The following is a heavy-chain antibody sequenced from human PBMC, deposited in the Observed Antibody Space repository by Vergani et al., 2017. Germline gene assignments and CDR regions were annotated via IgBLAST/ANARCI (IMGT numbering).Heavy chain of an antibody. Sequence: QVQLVESGGGVVQPGRSLRLSCAASGFTFSSYGMHWVRQAPGKGLEWVAVIWYDGSNKYYADSVKGRFTISRDNSKNTLYLQMNSLRAEDTAVYYCARDRIARNYYDSSGYYYLGWFDPWGQGTLVTVSS. D-gene: IGHD3-22*01. CDR3: ARDRIARNYYDSSGYYYLGWFDP. V-gene: IGHV3-33*01. CDR1: GFTFSSYG. CDR2: IWYDGSNK. J-gene: IGHJ5*02.